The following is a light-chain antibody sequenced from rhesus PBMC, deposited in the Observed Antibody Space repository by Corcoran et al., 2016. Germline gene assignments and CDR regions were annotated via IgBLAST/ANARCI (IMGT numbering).Light chain of an antibody. Sequence: QAAPTQSPSVSGSPGQSVTISCTGTSSYIGGYNRVSWYQPHPGKVPKLMIYGVSKRPSGVSDRFSGSKSGSTASLTISGLQSEDEADYYCSSYASMFTYMFGTGTWLTVL. V-gene: IGLV2-13*02. CDR3: SSYASMFTYM. CDR1: SSYIGGYNR. CDR2: GVS. J-gene: IGLJ1*01.